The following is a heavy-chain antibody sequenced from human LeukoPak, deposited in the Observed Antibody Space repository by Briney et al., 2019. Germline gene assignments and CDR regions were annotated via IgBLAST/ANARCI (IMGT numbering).Heavy chain of an antibody. CDR3: ARDPTYYYGSSGYPLYYFDY. CDR1: GYTFTSYY. D-gene: IGHD3-22*01. V-gene: IGHV1-46*03. J-gene: IGHJ4*02. CDR2: INPSGGST. Sequence: ASVKVSCKASGYTFTSYYMHWVRQAPGQGLEWMGIINPSGGSTSYAQKFQGRVTMTRDTSTSTVYMELSSLRSEDTAVYYCARDPTYYYGSSGYPLYYFDYWGQGTLVTVSS.